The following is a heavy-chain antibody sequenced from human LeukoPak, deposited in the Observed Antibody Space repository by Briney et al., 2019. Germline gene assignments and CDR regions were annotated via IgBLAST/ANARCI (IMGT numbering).Heavy chain of an antibody. CDR3: ARAPNSGTLGEDY. V-gene: IGHV3-72*01. CDR1: GFTFSDHY. D-gene: IGHD1-26*01. Sequence: GSLRLSCAASGFTFSDHYMDWVRRAPGKGLEWVGRIRNKANIYTTEYAASVKGRFTISRDDSKNSLYLQMNSLKTEDTAVYYCARAPNSGTLGEDYWGQGTLVTVSS. CDR2: IRNKANIYTT. J-gene: IGHJ4*02.